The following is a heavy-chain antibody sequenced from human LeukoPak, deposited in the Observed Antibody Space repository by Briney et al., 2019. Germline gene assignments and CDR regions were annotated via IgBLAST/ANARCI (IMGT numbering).Heavy chain of an antibody. CDR1: GFTFSSYA. J-gene: IGHJ4*02. CDR3: ARSVGPFDY. D-gene: IGHD1-26*01. V-gene: IGHV3-23*01. CDR2: ISGSGGST. Sequence: GGSLRLSCAASGFTFSSYAMSWVRQAPGKGLEWVSAISGSGGSTYYADSVKGRFTISRDNAKNSLYLQMNSLRAEDTAVYYCARSVGPFDYWGQGTLDTVSS.